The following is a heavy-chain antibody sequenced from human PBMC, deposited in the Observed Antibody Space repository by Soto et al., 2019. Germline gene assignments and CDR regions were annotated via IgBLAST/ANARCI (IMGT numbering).Heavy chain of an antibody. D-gene: IGHD5-12*01. CDR3: AREHYSGYPLNWLHR. Sequence: GESLKISCKGSGYSFTSYWISWLRQMPGKVLEWMGRIDPSDSYTNYSPSFQGHVTISADKSISTAYLQWSSLKASDTAMYYCAREHYSGYPLNWLHRWGQGTLVTLSS. CDR2: IDPSDSYT. V-gene: IGHV5-10-1*01. J-gene: IGHJ5*02. CDR1: GYSFTSYW.